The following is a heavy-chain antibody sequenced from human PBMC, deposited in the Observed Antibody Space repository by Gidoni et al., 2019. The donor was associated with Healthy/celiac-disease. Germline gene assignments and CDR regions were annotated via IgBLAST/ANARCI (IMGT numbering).Heavy chain of an antibody. CDR2: IYSGGST. CDR1: GFTVSSNY. D-gene: IGHD3-10*01. Sequence: EVQLVESGGGLVQPGGSLRIYCAASGFTVSSNYMSWVRQAPGKGLEWVSVIYSGGSTYYADSVKGRFTISRDNSKNTLYLQMNSLRAEDTAVYYCAGSGSYTLFDYWGQGTLVTVSS. V-gene: IGHV3-66*02. CDR3: AGSGSYTLFDY. J-gene: IGHJ4*02.